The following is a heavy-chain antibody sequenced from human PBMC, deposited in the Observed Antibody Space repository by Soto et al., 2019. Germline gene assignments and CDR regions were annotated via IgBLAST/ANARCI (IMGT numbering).Heavy chain of an antibody. CDR3: ARSSPIRSPGYYGMDV. D-gene: IGHD3-3*01. CDR2: ISSSSSTI. Sequence: RWSLRLSCAASVFTFSSYSMNWFRQAPGKGLEWVSYISSSSSTIYYADSVKGRFTISRDNAKNSLYLQMNSLRDEDTAVYYCARSSPIRSPGYYGMDVWGQGTTVTVSS. CDR1: VFTFSSYS. J-gene: IGHJ6*02. V-gene: IGHV3-48*02.